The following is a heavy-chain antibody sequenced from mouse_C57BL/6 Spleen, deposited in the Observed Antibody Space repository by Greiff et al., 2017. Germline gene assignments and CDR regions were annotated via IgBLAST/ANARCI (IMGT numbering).Heavy chain of an antibody. D-gene: IGHD1-1*01. Sequence: EVQVVESGGDLVKPGGSLKLSCAASGFTFSSYGMSWVRQTPDKRLEWVATISSGGSYTYYPDSVKGRFTISRDNAKNTLYLQMSSLKSEDTAMYYCARRTLDYGSSYGDYFDYWGQGTTLTVSS. J-gene: IGHJ2*01. CDR3: ARRTLDYGSSYGDYFDY. CDR1: GFTFSSYG. V-gene: IGHV5-6*01. CDR2: ISSGGSYT.